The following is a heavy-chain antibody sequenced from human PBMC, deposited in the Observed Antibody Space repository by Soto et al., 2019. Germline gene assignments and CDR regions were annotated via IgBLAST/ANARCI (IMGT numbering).Heavy chain of an antibody. CDR1: GGSFSGYY. Sequence: SETLSLTCAVYGGSFSGYYWSWIRQPPGKGLEWIGEINHSGSTNYNPSLKSRVTISVDTSKNQFSLKLSSVTAADTAVYYCARGLIWGSYRYAFDYWGQGTLVTVSS. CDR2: INHSGST. J-gene: IGHJ4*02. D-gene: IGHD3-16*02. CDR3: ARGLIWGSYRYAFDY. V-gene: IGHV4-34*01.